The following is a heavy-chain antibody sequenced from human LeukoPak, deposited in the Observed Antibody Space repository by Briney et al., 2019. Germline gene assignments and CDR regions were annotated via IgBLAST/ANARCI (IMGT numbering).Heavy chain of an antibody. CDR2: INWNGGST. Sequence: GGSLRLFCAASVFTFDDYGMSWVRQAPGKGLEWVSGINWNGGSTVYADSVEGRLTISRDNAKNSLYLQMNSLRAEDTALYYCARVLLRGGYYYYYMDVWGKGTTVTVSS. D-gene: IGHD5/OR15-5a*01. J-gene: IGHJ6*03. CDR1: VFTFDDYG. CDR3: ARVLLRGGYYYYYMDV. V-gene: IGHV3-20*04.